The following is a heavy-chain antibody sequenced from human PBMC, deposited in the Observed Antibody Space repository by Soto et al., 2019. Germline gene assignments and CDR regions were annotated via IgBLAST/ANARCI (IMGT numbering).Heavy chain of an antibody. V-gene: IGHV3-30*02. Sequence: PGGSLRLSCAPSGFTFSSYGMHWVRQAPGKGLEWVAFIWYDGSNKYYADSVKGRFTISRDTSKNTLFLQMNSLRAEDTAVYYCAKDRYGDYGGIDYWGQGTMVTVSS. CDR3: AKDRYGDYGGIDY. CDR2: IWYDGSNK. J-gene: IGHJ4*02. D-gene: IGHD4-17*01. CDR1: GFTFSSYG.